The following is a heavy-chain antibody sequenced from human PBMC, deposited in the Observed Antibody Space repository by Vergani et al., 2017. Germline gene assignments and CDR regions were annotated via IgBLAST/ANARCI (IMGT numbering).Heavy chain of an antibody. J-gene: IGHJ2*01. D-gene: IGHD2-2*01. V-gene: IGHV4-61*02. Sequence: QVQLQESGPGLVKPSQTLYLTCTVSGGSISSGSYYWSWIRQPAGKGLEWIGHIYTRGSSNYNPSLKSRVTISVDTSKNQFSLKLSSVTAADTAVYYCARAYCNSSSCYRQHWXFDLWGRGTLVTVSS. CDR1: GGSISSGSYY. CDR3: ARAYCNSSSCYRQHWXFDL. CDR2: IYTRGSS.